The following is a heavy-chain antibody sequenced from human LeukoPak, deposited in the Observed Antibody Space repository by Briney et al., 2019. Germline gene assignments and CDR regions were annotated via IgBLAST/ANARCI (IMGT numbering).Heavy chain of an antibody. D-gene: IGHD3-10*01. J-gene: IGHJ4*02. CDR1: GFTFSSYA. V-gene: IGHV3-23*01. CDR3: ARHVSGSLFYFDY. CDR2: ISTSGVAT. Sequence: GGSLRLSCAASGFTFSSYAMNWVRQAPGKGLEWVSAISTSGVATYYADSVKGRFTISRDNSKNTLYLQMNSLRAEDTAVYYCARHVSGSLFYFDYWGQRTLVTVSS.